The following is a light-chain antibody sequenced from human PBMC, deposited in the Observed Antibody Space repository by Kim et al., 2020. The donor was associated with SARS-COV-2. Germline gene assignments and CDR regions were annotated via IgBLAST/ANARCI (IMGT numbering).Light chain of an antibody. J-gene: IGLJ2*01. V-gene: IGLV3-1*01. Sequence: SYELTQPPSVSVSPGQTASITCSGDQLGDKYVCWYQQRPGQSPVLVIYQDKNRPSGIPERFSLSNSGNTATLTISGTQAMDEADYYCQAWDTTVVFGGGTQLTVL. CDR3: QAWDTTVV. CDR2: QDK. CDR1: QLGDKY.